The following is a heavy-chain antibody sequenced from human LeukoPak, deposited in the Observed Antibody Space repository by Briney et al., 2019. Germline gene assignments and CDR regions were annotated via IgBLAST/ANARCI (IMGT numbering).Heavy chain of an antibody. J-gene: IGHJ4*02. CDR2: IMEDGSEK. V-gene: IGHV3-7*01. Sequence: GGSLRLSCAASGFTFSRYGMSWVRQAPGKGLEWVAIIMEDGSEKYYVDSVKGRFTASRDNARNSLYLQLDSLRAEDTAVYYCARDYGGIVVRGVAGYWGQGTLVTVSS. CDR1: GFTFSRYG. CDR3: ARDYGGIVVRGVAGY. D-gene: IGHD3-10*01.